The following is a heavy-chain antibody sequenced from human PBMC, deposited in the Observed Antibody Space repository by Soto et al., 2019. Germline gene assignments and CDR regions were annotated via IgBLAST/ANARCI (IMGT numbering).Heavy chain of an antibody. D-gene: IGHD2-2*01. CDR3: RHFIVVPHSDVFKV. CDR1: GFSLSTSGVG. CDR2: IYWDGEK. Sequence: QITLKESGPALVKPTQTLTLTCTFSGFSLSTSGVGLGWIRQPPGKALEWLALIYWDGEKRYSPSQKSMLAITTDISKDQGVLTMTNFNPVDTASFYSRHFIVVPHSDVFKVWGPGTMVAVSS. J-gene: IGHJ3*01. V-gene: IGHV2-5*02.